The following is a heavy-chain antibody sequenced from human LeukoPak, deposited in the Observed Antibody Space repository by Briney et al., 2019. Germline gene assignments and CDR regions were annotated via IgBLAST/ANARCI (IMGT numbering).Heavy chain of an antibody. V-gene: IGHV3-23*01. Sequence: GGSLRLSCAASGFTFSSYGMSWVRQAPGKGLEWVSAISGSGGSTYYADSVKGRFTISRDNSKNTLYLQMNSLRAEDTAVYYCAKSPLRYFDWPRNYYFDYWGQGTLVTVSS. CDR3: AKSPLRYFDWPRNYYFDY. D-gene: IGHD3-9*01. J-gene: IGHJ4*02. CDR2: ISGSGGST. CDR1: GFTFSSYG.